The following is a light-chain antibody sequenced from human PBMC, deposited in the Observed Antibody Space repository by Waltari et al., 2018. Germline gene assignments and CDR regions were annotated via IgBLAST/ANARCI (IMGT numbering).Light chain of an antibody. J-gene: IGKJ4*01. Sequence: DIQLTQSPSFLSASVGDRVTFTCRASRDIRNYLAWYQQKSGKAPKRLIFAASTLQSGVPSRFSGSGSGTEFTLTISSLQPEDLATYYCQQPPGTFGGGTKVEIK. V-gene: IGKV1-9*01. CDR2: AAS. CDR1: RDIRNY. CDR3: QQPPGT.